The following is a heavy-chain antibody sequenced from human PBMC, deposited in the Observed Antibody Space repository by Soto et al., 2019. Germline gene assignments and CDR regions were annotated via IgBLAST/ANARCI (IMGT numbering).Heavy chain of an antibody. V-gene: IGHV5-51*01. CDR1: GYTFTSYW. D-gene: IGHD3-3*02. J-gene: IGHJ6*02. Sequence: GAPLKISGKGSGYTFTSYWTGWVRQMPGQGLEWMGIIYPGDSDPRYSPSLQGQVTISADKSISTAHLQWGSVKASDTAMYYCARTIFGVGIKDYYNGMDVCGQGATVAVSS. CDR2: IYPGDSDP. CDR3: ARTIFGVGIKDYYNGMDV.